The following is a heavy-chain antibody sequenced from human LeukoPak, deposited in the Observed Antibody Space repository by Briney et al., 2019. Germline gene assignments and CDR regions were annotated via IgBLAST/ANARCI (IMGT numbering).Heavy chain of an antibody. V-gene: IGHV4-59*02. J-gene: IGHJ3*02. CDR3: ARDQTSKGDAFDI. CDR2: IYYSGST. Sequence: PSETLSLTCTVSGGSVKSYYWSWIRQSPGKGLEWIAYIYYSGSTNYNPSLKSRVTISVDTSKNQFSLKLSSVTAADTAVYYCARDQTSKGDAFDIWGQGTMVTVSS. CDR1: GGSVKSYY.